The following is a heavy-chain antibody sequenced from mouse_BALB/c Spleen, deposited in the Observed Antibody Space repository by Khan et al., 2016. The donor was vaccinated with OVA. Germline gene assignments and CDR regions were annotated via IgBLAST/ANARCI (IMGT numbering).Heavy chain of an antibody. CDR2: ISSTGST. CDR3: ARALYYGYGYALDC. CDR1: GYSITSDYA. V-gene: IGHV3-2*02. Sequence: EVQLVESGPGLVKPSQSLSLTCTVTGYSITSDYAWNWIRQFPGNKLEWMGYISSTGSTSYNPSLKSRISFTRDTSKNQFFLQLKSVTTEDTATYYCARALYYGYGYALDCWGRGTSVTVSS. D-gene: IGHD2-2*01. J-gene: IGHJ4*01.